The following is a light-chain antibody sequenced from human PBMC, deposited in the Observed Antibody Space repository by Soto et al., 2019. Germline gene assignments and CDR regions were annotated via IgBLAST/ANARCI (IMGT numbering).Light chain of an antibody. Sequence: QSVLTQPHSVSGAPGQRVTISCTGSSSNIGAGYDVHWYKQLPGTAPKALIYGNSNRPSGVPDRVSGSKSGTSASRAITGLQAEDEAGYYCQSYDSSLIGVVFGGGTKRTVL. CDR3: QSYDSSLIGVV. V-gene: IGLV1-40*01. CDR2: GNS. CDR1: SSNIGAGYD. J-gene: IGLJ2*01.